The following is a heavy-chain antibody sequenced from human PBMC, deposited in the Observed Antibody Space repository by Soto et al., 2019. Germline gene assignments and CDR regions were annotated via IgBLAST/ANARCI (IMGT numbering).Heavy chain of an antibody. V-gene: IGHV3-23*01. CDR2: ISGSGGST. CDR1: GFTFSSYA. D-gene: IGHD3-16*01. CDR3: AKDRGGDSVWGSSGWFDP. Sequence: EVQLLESGGGLVQPGGSLRLSCAASGFTFSSYAMSWVRQAPGKGLEWVSAISGSGGSTYYADSVKGRFTISRDNSKNTLYLQMNSLRAEDTAVYYCAKDRGGDSVWGSSGWFDPWGQGTLVTVSS. J-gene: IGHJ5*02.